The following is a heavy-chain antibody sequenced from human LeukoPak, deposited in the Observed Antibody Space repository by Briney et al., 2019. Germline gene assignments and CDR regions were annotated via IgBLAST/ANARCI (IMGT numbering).Heavy chain of an antibody. J-gene: IGHJ4*02. D-gene: IGHD3-3*01. CDR1: GFSFRSYA. CDR3: ATAAGADFFDY. V-gene: IGHV3-23*01. CDR2: ISGSGGTT. Sequence: QPGGSLRLSCAASGFSFRSYAMSWVRQAPGIGLEWVSAISGSGGTTDYADSVKGRFTISRDNSKNTLYLQMNSLRAEDTAVYYCATAAGADFFDYWGQGTLVTVSS.